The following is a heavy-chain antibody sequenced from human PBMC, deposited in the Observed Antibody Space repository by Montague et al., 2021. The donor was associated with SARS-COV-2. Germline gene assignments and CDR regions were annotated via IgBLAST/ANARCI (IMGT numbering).Heavy chain of an antibody. Sequence: SLRLSCAASGFTFSSYSMNWVRQAPGKELEWVSSINSSSSYIYYADSVKGRFTISRDNAKNSLYLQMNSLRAEDTAVYYCARVWNYYDSSGYYLSYFDYWGQGTLVTVSS. CDR2: INSSSSYI. D-gene: IGHD3-22*01. V-gene: IGHV3-21*01. J-gene: IGHJ4*02. CDR1: GFTFSSYS. CDR3: ARVWNYYDSSGYYLSYFDY.